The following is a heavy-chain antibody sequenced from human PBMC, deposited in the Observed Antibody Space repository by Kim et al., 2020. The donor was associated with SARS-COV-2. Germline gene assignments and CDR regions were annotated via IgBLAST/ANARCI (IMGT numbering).Heavy chain of an antibody. CDR1: GFTFDDYA. D-gene: IGHD6-13*01. CDR2: ISWNSGSI. V-gene: IGHV3-9*01. J-gene: IGHJ6*02. Sequence: GGSLRLSCAASGFTFDDYAMHWVRQAPGKGLEWVSGISWNSGSIGYVDSVKGRFTISRDNAKNSLYLQMNSLRAEDTALYYCAKASPGIAAAGTGGGMDVWGQGTTVTVSS. CDR3: AKASPGIAAAGTGGGMDV.